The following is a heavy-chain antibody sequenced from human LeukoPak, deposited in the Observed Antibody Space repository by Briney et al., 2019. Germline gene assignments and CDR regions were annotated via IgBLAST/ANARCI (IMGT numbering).Heavy chain of an antibody. CDR3: ARDAAANSGSYSFDY. V-gene: IGHV1-2*02. D-gene: IGHD1-26*01. CDR1: GYTFTGYY. CDR2: INPNSGGT. Sequence: GASVKVSCKASGYTFTGYYMHWVRQAPGQGLEWMGWINPNSGGTNYAQKFQGRATMTRDTSISTAYMELSRLRSDDTAVYYCARDAAANSGSYSFDYWGQGTLVTVSS. J-gene: IGHJ4*02.